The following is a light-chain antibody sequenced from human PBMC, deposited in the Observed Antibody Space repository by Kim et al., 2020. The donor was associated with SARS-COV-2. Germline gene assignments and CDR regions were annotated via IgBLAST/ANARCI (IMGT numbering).Light chain of an antibody. Sequence: GKTAPSSCRSRSGISSYLAWYQQKPGQAPRLLIYGASSRATGIPARFSGSGSGTDFTLTISRLEPEDFAVYYCQQYGSSPGTFGQGTKVDIK. V-gene: IGKV3-20*01. CDR3: QQYGSSPGT. CDR1: SGISSY. J-gene: IGKJ1*01. CDR2: GAS.